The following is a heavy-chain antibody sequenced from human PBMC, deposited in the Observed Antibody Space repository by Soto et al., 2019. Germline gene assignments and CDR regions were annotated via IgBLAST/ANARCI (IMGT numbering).Heavy chain of an antibody. CDR1: GFTFSSYA. Sequence: QVQLVESGGGVVQPGRSLRLSCAASGFTFSSYAMHWVRQAPGKGLEWVAVISYDGSNKYYADSVKGRFTISRDNSKNTVYLQMNSLRAEDTAVYYCARDIGAIVGGWFDPWGQGTLVTVSS. CDR2: ISYDGSNK. V-gene: IGHV3-30-3*01. CDR3: ARDIGAIVGGWFDP. D-gene: IGHD3-22*01. J-gene: IGHJ5*02.